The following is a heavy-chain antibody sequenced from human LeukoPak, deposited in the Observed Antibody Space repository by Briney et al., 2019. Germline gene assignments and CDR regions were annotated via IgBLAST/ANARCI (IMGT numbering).Heavy chain of an antibody. D-gene: IGHD3-10*01. Sequence: GRSLRLSCAASGFTFSSHAMHWVRQAPGKGLEWVAVISYDGSNKYYADSVKGRFTISRDNSKNTLYLQMNSLRAEDTAVYYCARDLWFGELLRYYYYGMDVWGKGTTVTVSS. CDR3: ARDLWFGELLRYYYYGMDV. CDR2: ISYDGSNK. V-gene: IGHV3-30*04. J-gene: IGHJ6*04. CDR1: GFTFSSHA.